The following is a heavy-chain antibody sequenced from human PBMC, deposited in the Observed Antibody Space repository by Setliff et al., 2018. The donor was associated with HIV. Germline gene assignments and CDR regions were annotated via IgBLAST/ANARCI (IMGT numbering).Heavy chain of an antibody. D-gene: IGHD6-19*01. CDR2: ISGSGTYT. V-gene: IGHV3-21*01. J-gene: IGHJ4*02. CDR3: ARVRSSGWYDWAFDY. Sequence: PGGSLRLSCVTSGFTFTSHSMNWVRLRPGKGLEWVASISGSGTYTHYADSVRGRFTVSRDNAKNTLYLQMNSLRAEDTAVYYCARVRSSGWYDWAFDYWGQGTLVTVSS. CDR1: GFTFTSHS.